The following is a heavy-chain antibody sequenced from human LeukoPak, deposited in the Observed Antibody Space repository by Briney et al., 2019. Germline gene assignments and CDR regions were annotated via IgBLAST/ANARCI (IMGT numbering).Heavy chain of an antibody. D-gene: IGHD3-22*01. V-gene: IGHV3-53*01. CDR2: IYSGGST. J-gene: IGHJ4*02. Sequence: PGGSLRLSCAASGFTVSSNYMSWVRQAPGKGLEWVSVIYSGGSTYYADSVKGRFTISRDNSKNTLYLQMNSLRAEDTAVYYCAREDYDNSGYYRNWGQGTLVTVSS. CDR3: AREDYDNSGYYRN. CDR1: GFTVSSNY.